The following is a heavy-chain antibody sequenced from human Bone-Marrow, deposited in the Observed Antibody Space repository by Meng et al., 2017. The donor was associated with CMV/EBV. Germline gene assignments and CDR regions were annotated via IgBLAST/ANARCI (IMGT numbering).Heavy chain of an antibody. V-gene: IGHV4-38-2*02. D-gene: IGHD3-3*01. CDR3: ASRGGGYYDFWGGYWAEYFQH. CDR2: IYHSGST. CDR1: GYSISSGYY. J-gene: IGHJ1*01. Sequence: SEPLSLTCTVSGYSISSGYYWGWIRQPPGKGLEWIGSIYHSGSTYYNPSLKCRVTISVDTSKNQFSLKLSSVTAADTAVYYCASRGGGYYDFWGGYWAEYFQHWGQGTLVTVSS.